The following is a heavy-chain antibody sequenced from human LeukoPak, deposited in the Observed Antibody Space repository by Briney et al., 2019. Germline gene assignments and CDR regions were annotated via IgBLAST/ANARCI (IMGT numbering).Heavy chain of an antibody. D-gene: IGHD2/OR15-2a*01. CDR3: ARESLQPFFFEL. V-gene: IGHV1-46*01. CDR1: GYSFTPYH. J-gene: IGHJ4*02. Sequence: ALGKISRKPSGYSFTPYHIHWVGQAPGQGLKWMGIIKDSGTTIYPQKFQGRVTMTRDTYTSTVYMEGSSLRSEGTVVYYCARESLQPFFFELWGQGTLVSVSS. CDR2: IKDSGTT.